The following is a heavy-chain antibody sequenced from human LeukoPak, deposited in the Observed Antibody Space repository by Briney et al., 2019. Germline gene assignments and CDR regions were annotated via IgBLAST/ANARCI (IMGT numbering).Heavy chain of an antibody. D-gene: IGHD1-26*01. V-gene: IGHV1-8*01. CDR2: MNPNSGNT. Sequence: GASVKVSCKASGYTFTSYDINWVRQATGQGLEWMGWMNPNSGNTGYAQKFQGRVTMTRNTSISTAYMELSRLRSDDTAVYYCAREAHLWGATSRGRYDYWGQGTLVTVSS. J-gene: IGHJ4*02. CDR1: GYTFTSYD. CDR3: AREAHLWGATSRGRYDY.